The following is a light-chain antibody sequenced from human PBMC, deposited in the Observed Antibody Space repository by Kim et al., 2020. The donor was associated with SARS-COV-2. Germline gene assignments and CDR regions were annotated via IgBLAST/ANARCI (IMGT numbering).Light chain of an antibody. CDR3: QAWDSSTYV. CDR2: QDS. J-gene: IGLJ1*01. V-gene: IGLV3-1*01. CDR1: KLGDKY. Sequence: VSPGQTASITCSGDKLGDKYGCWYQQKPGQSPVLVIYQDSKRPSGIPERFSGSNSGNTATLTISGTQAMDEADYYCQAWDSSTYVFGTGTKVTVL.